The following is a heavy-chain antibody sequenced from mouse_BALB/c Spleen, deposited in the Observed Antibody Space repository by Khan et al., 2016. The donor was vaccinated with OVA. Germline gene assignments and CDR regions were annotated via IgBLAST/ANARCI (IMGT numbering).Heavy chain of an antibody. CDR3: SRGTIGRFAY. CDR2: ISCSGST. CDR1: GYSITSDYA. V-gene: IGHV3-2*02. Sequence: EVQLQESGPGLVKPSQSLSLTCTVTGYSITSDYAWNWIRQFSGNKLEWMGFISCSGSTSYNPSLKSRISITRDTSKNQFFLQLNSVTTEDTATYYCSRGTIGRFAYWGQGTLVTVSA. J-gene: IGHJ3*01. D-gene: IGHD3-3*01.